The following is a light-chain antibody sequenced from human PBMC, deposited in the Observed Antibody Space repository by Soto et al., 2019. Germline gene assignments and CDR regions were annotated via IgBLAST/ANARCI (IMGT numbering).Light chain of an antibody. CDR3: SSYTSSFYV. J-gene: IGLJ1*01. CDR1: RPDVGLYNY. Sequence: QSLLTQPASGSGSPGQWITISCPGTRPDVGLYNYASRYQQHPGKAPTLMIYDVTNRPSGVSNRFSGSKSGNTASLTISGLQAEDEADYYCSSYTSSFYVFGTGTKVTVL. CDR2: DVT. V-gene: IGLV2-14*01.